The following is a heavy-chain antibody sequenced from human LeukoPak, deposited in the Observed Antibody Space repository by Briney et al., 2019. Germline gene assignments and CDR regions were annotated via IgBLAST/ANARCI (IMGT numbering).Heavy chain of an antibody. CDR1: GGSIISYY. CDR2: IYSSGST. D-gene: IGHD1-14*01. V-gene: IGHV4-4*09. CDR3: ARHFKHVRSGTQHWFDP. Sequence: SETLSLTCTVSGGSIISYYWSWIRQPPGKGLEWIGFIYSSGSTNYNPSLRGRLTISVDTSKNQFSLMLNSVTAADTAVYYCARHFKHVRSGTQHWFDPWGQGTLVTVSS. J-gene: IGHJ5*02.